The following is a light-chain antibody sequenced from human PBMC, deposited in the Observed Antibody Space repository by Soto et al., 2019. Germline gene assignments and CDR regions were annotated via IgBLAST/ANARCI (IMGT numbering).Light chain of an antibody. CDR2: DAS. Sequence: EIVLTQSPATLSLSPGERSTLSVSASQSVSSYLAWYQQKPGQAPRLLIYDASNRATGIPARFSGSGSGTEFTLTISSLQSEDFAVYYCQQYNNWPPLTFGGGTKVDIK. J-gene: IGKJ4*01. CDR3: QQYNNWPPLT. CDR1: QSVSSY. V-gene: IGKV3-11*01.